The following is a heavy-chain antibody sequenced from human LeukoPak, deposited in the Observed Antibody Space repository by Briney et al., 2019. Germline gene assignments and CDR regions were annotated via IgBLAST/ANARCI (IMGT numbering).Heavy chain of an antibody. V-gene: IGHV4-59*01. CDR2: IYYSGST. CDR1: GGAISSYY. CDR3: ARRRDGYEALDY. D-gene: IGHD5-24*01. Sequence: PSETLSLTCTVSGGAISSYYWSWIRQPLGKGLEWIGYIYYSGSTNYNPSLKSRVTISVDTSKNQFSLKLSSVTAADTAVYYCARRRDGYEALDYWGQGTLVTVSS. J-gene: IGHJ4*02.